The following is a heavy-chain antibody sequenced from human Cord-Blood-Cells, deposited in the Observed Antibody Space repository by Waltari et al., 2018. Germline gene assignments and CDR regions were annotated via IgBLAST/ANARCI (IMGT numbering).Heavy chain of an antibody. CDR1: GGSFSGYY. CDR2: INHSGST. CDR3: ARGVGGNFDY. D-gene: IGHD2-15*01. V-gene: IGHV4-34*01. J-gene: IGHJ4*02. Sequence: QVQLQPWGAGLLKPSETLSLTCAVDGGSFSGYYWSWIRQPPGKGLEWIGEINHSGSTNCTPSLKSRVTISVDTSKNQFSLKLSSVTAADTAVYYCARGVGGNFDYWGQGTLVTVSS.